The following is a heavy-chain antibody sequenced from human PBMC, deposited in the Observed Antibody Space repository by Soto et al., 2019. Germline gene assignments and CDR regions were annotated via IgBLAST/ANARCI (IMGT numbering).Heavy chain of an antibody. Sequence: QLVESGGGLVKPGGSLRLSCAASGFAVSGFAFRNYNMHWVRQAPGKGLEWVSSISSSSSTIYYADSVKGRFTISRDNAKNSLYLQMNSLRDEDTAVYYCARWGLTGRFDPWGQGTLVTVSS. CDR3: ARWGLTGRFDP. V-gene: IGHV3-21*01. J-gene: IGHJ5*02. CDR1: GFAVSGFAFRNYN. CDR2: ISSSSSTI. D-gene: IGHD2-8*02.